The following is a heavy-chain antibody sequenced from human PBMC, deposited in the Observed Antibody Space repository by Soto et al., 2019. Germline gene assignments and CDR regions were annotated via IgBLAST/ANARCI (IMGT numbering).Heavy chain of an antibody. J-gene: IGHJ4*02. D-gene: IGHD6-13*01. Sequence: GGSLRLSSAASGFTFSSYAMSWVRQDPGKGLEWVSAISGSGGSTYYADSVKGRFTISRDNSKNTLYLQMNSLRAEDTAVYYCAKGGSYSSSWYFYFDYWGQGTLVTVSS. V-gene: IGHV3-23*01. CDR1: GFTFSSYA. CDR3: AKGGSYSSSWYFYFDY. CDR2: ISGSGGST.